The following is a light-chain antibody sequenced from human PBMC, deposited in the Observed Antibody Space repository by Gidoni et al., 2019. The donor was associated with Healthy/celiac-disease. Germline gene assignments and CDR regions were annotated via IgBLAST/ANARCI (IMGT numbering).Light chain of an antibody. Sequence: EIVFTPSPVTLSLSPGERATLSCRASQSVSSYVAWYQQKPGQAPRLLIYDASNRATGIPARFSGSGSGTDFTLTISSLEPEDSAVYYWQQRSNWRTFGQGTKLEIK. CDR3: QQRSNWRT. CDR2: DAS. J-gene: IGKJ2*01. CDR1: QSVSSY. V-gene: IGKV3-11*01.